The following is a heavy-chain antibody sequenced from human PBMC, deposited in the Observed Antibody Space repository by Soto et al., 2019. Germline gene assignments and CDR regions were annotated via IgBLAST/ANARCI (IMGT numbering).Heavy chain of an antibody. Sequence: PSETLSLACTVHGGSISNYYLSCIRQPPGKGLEWIGYIYYSGSTSYNPSLDSRVTISVDTSRNQFSLKLRSVTAADTAVYYCACHGYVQLWFLYYYWGQGTLVTVSS. D-gene: IGHD5-18*01. CDR3: ACHGYVQLWFLYYY. J-gene: IGHJ4*01. CDR2: IYYSGST. CDR1: GGSISNYY. V-gene: IGHV4-59*08.